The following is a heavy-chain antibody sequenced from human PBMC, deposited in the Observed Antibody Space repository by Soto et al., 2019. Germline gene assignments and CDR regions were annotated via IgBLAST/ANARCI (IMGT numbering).Heavy chain of an antibody. V-gene: IGHV4-31*03. CDR2: IYYSGST. CDR3: AREIVSPYYYYMDV. CDR1: GGSISSGGYY. Sequence: TLSLTCTVSGGSISSGGYYWSWIRQHPGKGLEWIGYIYYSGSTYYNPSLKSRVTISVDTSKNQFSLKLSSVTAADTAVYYCAREIVSPYYYYMDVWGKGTTVTVS. J-gene: IGHJ6*03. D-gene: IGHD3-16*02.